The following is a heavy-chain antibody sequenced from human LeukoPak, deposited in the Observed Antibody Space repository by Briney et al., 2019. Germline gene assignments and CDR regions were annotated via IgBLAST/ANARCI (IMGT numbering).Heavy chain of an antibody. CDR2: IYYSGST. J-gene: IGHJ6*03. Sequence: SETLSLTCTVSGGSISSSSYYWGWIRQPPGKGLEWIGSIYYSGSTYYNPSLKSRVTISVGTSKNQFSLKLSSVTAADTAVYYCAGLNWGSGFYYYMDVWGKGTTVTVSS. CDR1: GGSISSSSYY. CDR3: AGLNWGSGFYYYMDV. D-gene: IGHD7-27*01. V-gene: IGHV4-39*07.